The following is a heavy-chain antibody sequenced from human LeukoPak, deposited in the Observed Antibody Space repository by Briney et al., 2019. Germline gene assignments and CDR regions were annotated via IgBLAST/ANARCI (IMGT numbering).Heavy chain of an antibody. CDR1: GLTFSTSG. V-gene: IGHV3-21*06. CDR3: ATETNGRHYDY. CDR2: IGPPGSDR. D-gene: IGHD1-14*01. Sequence: GSLRLSCTASGLTFSTSGFNWVRQAPGKGLEWVASIGPPGSDRYHADSIKGRFTISRDNANNFLYLQMNSLRAEDTAVYYCATETNGRHYDYWGQGTLLTVSS. J-gene: IGHJ4*02.